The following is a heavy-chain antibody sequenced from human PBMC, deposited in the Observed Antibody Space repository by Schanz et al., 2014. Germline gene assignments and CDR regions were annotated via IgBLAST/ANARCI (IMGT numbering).Heavy chain of an antibody. CDR2: ISYDGSNK. CDR1: GFPFNEYG. J-gene: IGHJ4*02. V-gene: IGHV3-30*03. Sequence: QVQLVESGGGVVQPGRSLRLSCAASGFPFNEYGMLWVRQAPGKGLEWVALISYDGSNKYYADSVKGRFTISRDNSNNTVFLQMNSLRAEDTAVYYCAREDCSATSCYFRYWGQGTLVTVSS. CDR3: AREDCSATSCYFRY. D-gene: IGHD2-21*01.